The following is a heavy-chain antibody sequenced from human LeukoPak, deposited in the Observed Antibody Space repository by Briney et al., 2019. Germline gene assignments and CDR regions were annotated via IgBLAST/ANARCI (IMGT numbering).Heavy chain of an antibody. J-gene: IGHJ4*02. Sequence: GESLKISCKGSGYMFSNYWIGWVRQMPGKSLEWMGTIYPGDSDTTYSPSLQGRATISADKSISTAYLQWNSLKASDTAMYFCARQTSSSSRVDFWGQGTLVTVSS. CDR1: GYMFSNYW. V-gene: IGHV5-51*01. D-gene: IGHD6-6*01. CDR3: ARQTSSSSRVDF. CDR2: IYPGDSDT.